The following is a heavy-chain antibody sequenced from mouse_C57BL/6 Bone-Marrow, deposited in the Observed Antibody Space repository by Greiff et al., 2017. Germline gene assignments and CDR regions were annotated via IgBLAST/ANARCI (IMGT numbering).Heavy chain of an antibody. Sequence: QVQLQQSGAELVKPGASVKLSCKASGYTFTSYWMHWVKQRPGQGLEWIGMIHPNSGSTNYNEKFKSKATLTVDKSSSTAYMQLSSLTSEDSAVYYGARQGLRWFAYWGQGTLVTVSA. CDR1: GYTFTSYW. V-gene: IGHV1-64*01. CDR3: ARQGLRWFAY. CDR2: IHPNSGST. D-gene: IGHD2-4*01. J-gene: IGHJ3*01.